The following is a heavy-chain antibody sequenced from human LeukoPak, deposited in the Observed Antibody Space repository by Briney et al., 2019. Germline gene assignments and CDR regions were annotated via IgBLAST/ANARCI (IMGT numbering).Heavy chain of an antibody. Sequence: SVKVSCKASGGTFSSYAISWVRQAPGQGLEWMGGIIPIFGTANYAQKFQGRVTITTDESTSTTYMELSSLRSEDTAVYYCARVKEDFGSPFDYWGQGTLVTVSS. CDR2: IIPIFGTA. CDR3: ARVKEDFGSPFDY. D-gene: IGHD3-3*01. V-gene: IGHV1-69*05. CDR1: GGTFSSYA. J-gene: IGHJ4*02.